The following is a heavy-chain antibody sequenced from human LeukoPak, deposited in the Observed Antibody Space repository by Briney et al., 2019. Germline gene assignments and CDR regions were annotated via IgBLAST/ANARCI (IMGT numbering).Heavy chain of an antibody. V-gene: IGHV3-23*01. J-gene: IGHJ4*02. Sequence: GGSLRLSCAASEFTFSSYAMSWFRQAPGKGRGWSSAISGSGGSTYYADSVKGRFTISRDNSKNTLYLQMNSLRAEDTAVYYCAKEGGYSGYADYWGQGTLVTVSS. D-gene: IGHD5-12*01. CDR2: ISGSGGST. CDR3: AKEGGYSGYADY. CDR1: EFTFSSYA.